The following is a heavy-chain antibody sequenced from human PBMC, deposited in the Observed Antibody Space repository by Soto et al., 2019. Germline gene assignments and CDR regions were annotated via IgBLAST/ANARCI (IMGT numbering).Heavy chain of an antibody. Sequence: QVQLVQSGAEVKKPGSSVKVSCKASGGTFSSYAISWVRQAPGQGLELMGGIIPIFGTANYAQKFQGRVTITADESTSTAYMELSSLRSEDTAVYYCASPPSGYYYVRYFDLWGRGTLVTVSS. V-gene: IGHV1-69*01. CDR2: IIPIFGTA. CDR3: ASPPSGYYYVRYFDL. D-gene: IGHD3-22*01. CDR1: GGTFSSYA. J-gene: IGHJ2*01.